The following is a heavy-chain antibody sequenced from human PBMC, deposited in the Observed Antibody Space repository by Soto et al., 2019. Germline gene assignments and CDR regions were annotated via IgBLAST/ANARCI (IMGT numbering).Heavy chain of an antibody. D-gene: IGHD4-17*01. J-gene: IGHJ4*02. CDR3: VKDALTTVAYYFDY. CDR2: ISRDSRSI. CDR1: GFRFDDYG. Sequence: GGSLRLSCEVSGFRFDDYGMHWVRQAPGKGLEWIAGISRDSRSISYGASMKGRFTISRDNAKNSLYLQLNSLRADDTAFYYCVKDALTTVAYYFDYWGQGALVTVSS. V-gene: IGHV3-9*01.